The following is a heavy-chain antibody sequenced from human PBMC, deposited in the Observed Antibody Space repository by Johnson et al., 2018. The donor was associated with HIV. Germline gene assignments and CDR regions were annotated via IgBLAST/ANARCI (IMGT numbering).Heavy chain of an antibody. D-gene: IGHD3-22*01. CDR1: GFTFTTSA. CDR2: ISDSGDNT. Sequence: EVQLVESGGGVVQPGGSLRLSCAASGFTFTTSAMSWVRQAPGKGLEWVSAISDSGDNTYYADSVRGRFTISRDNSKNTLYLQMNSLRAEDSAVYYCAKKGPYYYDSSGWGAFDIWGQGTMVTVSS. V-gene: IGHV3-23*04. CDR3: AKKGPYYYDSSGWGAFDI. J-gene: IGHJ3*02.